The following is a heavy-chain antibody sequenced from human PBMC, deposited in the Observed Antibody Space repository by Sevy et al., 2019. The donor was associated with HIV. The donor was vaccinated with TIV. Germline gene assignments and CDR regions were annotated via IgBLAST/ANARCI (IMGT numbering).Heavy chain of an antibody. CDR3: ARDRVYYYGSGSYTYYFDY. J-gene: IGHJ4*02. D-gene: IGHD3-10*01. V-gene: IGHV3-7*01. CDR1: GFTFSSYW. CDR2: IKQDGSEK. Sequence: GGCLRLSCAASGFTFSSYWMSWVRQAPGKGLEWVANIKQDGSEKYYVDSVKGRFTISRDNAKNSLYLQMNSLRAEDTAVYYCARDRVYYYGSGSYTYYFDYWGQGTLVTVS.